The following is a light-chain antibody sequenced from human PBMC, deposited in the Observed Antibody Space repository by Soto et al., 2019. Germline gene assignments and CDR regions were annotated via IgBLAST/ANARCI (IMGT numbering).Light chain of an antibody. CDR1: SSDVSGYNC. V-gene: IGLV2-11*01. CDR3: CSHSASYTFV. CDR2: DVT. Sequence: QSALTQPRSVSGSPGQSVTISCTGTSSDVSGYNCVSWYQQHPGKAPQLIIYDVTQRPSGVPDRFSGSKSGNTASLSISGLQAEDEADYYCCSHSASYTFVFGTGTKVTVL. J-gene: IGLJ1*01.